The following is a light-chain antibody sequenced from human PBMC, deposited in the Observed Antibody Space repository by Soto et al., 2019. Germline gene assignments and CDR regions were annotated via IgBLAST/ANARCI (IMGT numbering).Light chain of an antibody. Sequence: QSVLTQPPSASGTPGQRVTISCFGSSSNIGSNTVNWYQQLPGTAPKLLISSNNQRPSGVPDRFSGSKSGTSASLAISGLQSEDEADYYCAAWDDSLNGLVFGGGTQLTVL. CDR1: SSNIGSNT. CDR3: AAWDDSLNGLV. J-gene: IGLJ2*01. V-gene: IGLV1-44*01. CDR2: SNN.